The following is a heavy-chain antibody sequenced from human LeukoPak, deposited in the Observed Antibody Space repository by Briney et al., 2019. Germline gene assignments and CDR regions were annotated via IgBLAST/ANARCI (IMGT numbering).Heavy chain of an antibody. CDR2: IYSGGST. Sequence: GGSLRLSCAASGFTVSSSYMSWVRQAPGKGLEWVSVIYSGGSTYYADSVKGRFTISRDNSKNTLYLQMNSLRAEDTAVYYCARESGVGATYYFDYWGQGTLVTVSS. V-gene: IGHV3-53*01. J-gene: IGHJ4*02. CDR3: ARESGVGATYYFDY. CDR1: GFTVSSSY. D-gene: IGHD1-26*01.